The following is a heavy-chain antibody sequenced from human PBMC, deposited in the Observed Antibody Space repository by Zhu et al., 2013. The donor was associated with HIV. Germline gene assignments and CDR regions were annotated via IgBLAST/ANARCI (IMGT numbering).Heavy chain of an antibody. V-gene: IGHV1-69*17. D-gene: IGHD3-3*02. J-gene: IGHJ5*02. CDR3: AQQRSYGGLSIWFDP. CDR2: IIPILGIG. Sequence: QVHLVQSGAEVKEPGASVKVSCTASGYNFIDFHIHWVRQARGQGLEWLGSIIPILGIGKSAQNFQGRVTITADKSTSIAFVELSGLASDDTAVYYCAQQRSYGGLSIWFDPWGQGTLVTVSS. CDR1: GYNFIDFH.